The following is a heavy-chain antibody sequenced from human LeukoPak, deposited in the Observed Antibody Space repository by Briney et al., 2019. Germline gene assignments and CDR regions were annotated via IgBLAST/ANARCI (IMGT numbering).Heavy chain of an antibody. CDR3: ARSPSSFDP. D-gene: IGHD3-16*02. J-gene: IGHJ5*02. Sequence: PGGSLRLSCAAPGFTSSSHWMDWVRQAPGQGLVWVSRIKSDGSFTTYADSVKGRFTISRDNAKNSLYLQMNSLRAEDTAVYYCARSPSSFDPWGQGALVTVSS. CDR2: IKSDGSFT. V-gene: IGHV3-74*01. CDR1: GFTSSSHW.